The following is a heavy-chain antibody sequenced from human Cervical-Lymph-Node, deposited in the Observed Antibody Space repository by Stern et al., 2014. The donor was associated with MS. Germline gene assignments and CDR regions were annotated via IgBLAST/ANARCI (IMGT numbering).Heavy chain of an antibody. V-gene: IGHV3-73*01. J-gene: IGHJ4*02. D-gene: IGHD3-10*01. CDR1: GFTFSGSA. Sequence: EVQLVESGGGLVQPGGSLKLSCAASGFTFSGSAMHWVRQASGKGLEWVGRIRSNANSYATAYAASVKGRFTIARDDSKNTAYLQMNSLKTEDTAVYYCTRLPSFRGSGGWHEDYWGQGTLVTVSS. CDR2: IRSNANSYAT. CDR3: TRLPSFRGSGGWHEDY.